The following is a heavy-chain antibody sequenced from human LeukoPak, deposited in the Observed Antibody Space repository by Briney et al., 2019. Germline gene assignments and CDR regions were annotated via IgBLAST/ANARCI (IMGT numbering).Heavy chain of an antibody. CDR2: INPSGGST. V-gene: IGHV1-46*01. CDR3: ARAYVVAARFAFDI. D-gene: IGHD2-15*01. J-gene: IGHJ3*02. Sequence: GASVKVSCKASGGTFSSYAISWVRQAPGQGLEWMGIINPSGGSTSYAQKFQGRVTMTRDTSTSTVYMELSSLRSEDTAVYYCARAYVVAARFAFDIWGQGTMVTVSS. CDR1: GGTFSSYA.